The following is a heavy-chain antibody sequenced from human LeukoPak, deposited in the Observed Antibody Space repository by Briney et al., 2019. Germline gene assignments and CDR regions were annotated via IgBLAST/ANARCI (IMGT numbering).Heavy chain of an antibody. CDR2: IYYSGST. D-gene: IGHD4-17*01. J-gene: IGHJ3*02. Sequence: PSETLSLTCTVSGGSISSYYWSWIRQPPGKGLEWIGYIYYSGSTNYNPSLKSRVTISVDTSKNQFSLKLSSVTAADTAVYYCARSWDQHDYGDYNDAFDIWGQGTMVTVSS. V-gene: IGHV4-59*01. CDR1: GGSISSYY. CDR3: ARSWDQHDYGDYNDAFDI.